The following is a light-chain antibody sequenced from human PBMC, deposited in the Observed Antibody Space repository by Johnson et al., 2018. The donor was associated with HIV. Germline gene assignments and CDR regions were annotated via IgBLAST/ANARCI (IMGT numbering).Light chain of an antibody. CDR1: SSNVGSSF. CDR3: GTWDSVHYV. Sequence: QSVLTQPPSVSAAPGQKVTISCSGSSSNVGSSFVSWYRQVPGTAPKLLIYDNNKRPSGIPGRFSGSKSGPSATLGITGLQTGDEADYYCGTWDSVHYVFGTGTKVTVL. V-gene: IGLV1-51*01. J-gene: IGLJ1*01. CDR2: DNN.